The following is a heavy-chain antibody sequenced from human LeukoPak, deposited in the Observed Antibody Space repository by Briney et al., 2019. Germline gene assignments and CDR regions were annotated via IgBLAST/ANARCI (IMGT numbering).Heavy chain of an antibody. V-gene: IGHV4-59*01. J-gene: IGHJ4*02. D-gene: IGHD2-15*01. CDR1: GDSISSYY. Sequence: SETLSLTCTVSGDSISSYYWSWLRQPPGKGLEWIGYVSYSGSTNYNPSLKSRVTISVDTSKNQFSLKLTSVTAADTAVYYCAGRRCSGGTCSPQYFDYWGQGTLVTVSS. CDR3: AGRRCSGGTCSPQYFDY. CDR2: VSYSGST.